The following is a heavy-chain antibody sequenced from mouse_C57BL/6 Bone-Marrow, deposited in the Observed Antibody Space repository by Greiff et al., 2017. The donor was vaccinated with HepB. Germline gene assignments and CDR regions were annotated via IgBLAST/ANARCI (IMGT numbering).Heavy chain of an antibody. CDR1: GYTFTSYW. D-gene: IGHD1-1*01. Sequence: VKLMESGAELVMPGASVKLSCKASGYTFTSYWMHWVKQRPGQGLEWIGEIDPSDSYTNYNQKFKGKSTLTVDKSSSTAYMQLSSLTSEDSAVYYCARYDYGSSFDYWGQGTTLTVSS. CDR2: IDPSDSYT. CDR3: ARYDYGSSFDY. V-gene: IGHV1-69*01. J-gene: IGHJ2*01.